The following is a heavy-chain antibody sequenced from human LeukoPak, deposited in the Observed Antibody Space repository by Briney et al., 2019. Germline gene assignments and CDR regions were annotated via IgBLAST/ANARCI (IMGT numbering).Heavy chain of an antibody. CDR3: ARDQVGYGLDY. V-gene: IGHV4-59*11. D-gene: IGHD5-18*01. CDR2: IFDTGNT. Sequence: PSETLSLTCIVSGGLINNQYWSWIRQPPGQGLEWIGYIFDTGNTNYNPSLKSRVAISLDTSKNQFSLKLRSVTAADTAVYYCARDQVGYGLDYWGQGTLVTVSS. J-gene: IGHJ4*02. CDR1: GGLINNQY.